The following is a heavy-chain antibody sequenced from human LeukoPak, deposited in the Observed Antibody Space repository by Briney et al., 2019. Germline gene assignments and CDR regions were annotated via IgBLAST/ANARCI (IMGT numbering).Heavy chain of an antibody. CDR3: AKAKTQAMVLPGNY. CDR2: ISGSGDTT. J-gene: IGHJ4*02. V-gene: IGHV3-23*01. CDR1: GFTFSNYA. Sequence: GGSLRLSCAASGFTFSNYAMSWVRQAPGKGLEWVSAISGSGDTTYYADSVKGRFTISRDNSKNTLYLQMNSLRADDTAGYYCAKAKTQAMVLPGNYWGQGTLVTVSS. D-gene: IGHD5-18*01.